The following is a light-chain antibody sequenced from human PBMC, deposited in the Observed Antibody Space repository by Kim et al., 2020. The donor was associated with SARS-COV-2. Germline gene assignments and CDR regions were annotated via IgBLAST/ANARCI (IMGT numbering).Light chain of an antibody. CDR3: CSCAGSSTFVV. CDR2: EVT. CDR1: SSDVGSYNL. Sequence: QSITISCTGTSSDVGSYNLVSWYQQYPGKAPKLIIYEVTKRPSGDSNRFSGSKSGNTASLTISGLQAEDEADYYCCSCAGSSTFVVFGGGTQLTVL. V-gene: IGLV2-23*02. J-gene: IGLJ2*01.